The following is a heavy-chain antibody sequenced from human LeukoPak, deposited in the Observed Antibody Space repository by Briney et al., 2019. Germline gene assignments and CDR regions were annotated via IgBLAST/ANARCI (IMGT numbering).Heavy chain of an antibody. J-gene: IGHJ4*02. Sequence: PSETLSLTCTVSGGSISSSSYYWGWIRQPPGKGLEWIGSIYYSGSTYYNPSLKSRVTISVDTSKNQFSLKLSSVTAADTAVYYCARQLGNCSGGSCYLVDYWGQGTLVTVSS. CDR3: ARQLGNCSGGSCYLVDY. V-gene: IGHV4-39*01. CDR2: IYYSGST. CDR1: GGSISSSSYY. D-gene: IGHD2-15*01.